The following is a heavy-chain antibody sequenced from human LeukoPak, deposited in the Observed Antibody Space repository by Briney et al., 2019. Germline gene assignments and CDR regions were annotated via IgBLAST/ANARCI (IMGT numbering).Heavy chain of an antibody. Sequence: SGPTLLNPTQTLTLTCTFSGFSLNTGGMCVSWIRQPPGKALEWLTLIDWDDDKFYSTSLTTRLTISKDTSKNLVVLTMTNMDPADTATYYCARIRAVSGNFLLDYWGQGTLVTVSS. V-gene: IGHV2-70*01. D-gene: IGHD6-19*01. CDR3: ARIRAVSGNFLLDY. CDR1: GFSLNTGGMC. CDR2: IDWDDDK. J-gene: IGHJ4*02.